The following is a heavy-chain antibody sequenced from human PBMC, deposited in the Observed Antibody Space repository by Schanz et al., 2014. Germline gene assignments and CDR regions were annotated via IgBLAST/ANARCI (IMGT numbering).Heavy chain of an antibody. CDR3: ARGVRIDY. D-gene: IGHD3-3*01. J-gene: IGHJ4*02. CDR2: RSYDGSNR. CDR1: GFTFSNYG. V-gene: IGHV3-30-3*01. Sequence: QVQLVESGGGVVQPGRSLRLSCAASGFTFSNYGMHWVRQAPGKGLEWVTFRSYDGSNRYYADSVKGRFTISRDNDKNSLYLQTDRQSAEDAAVYYCARGVRIDYWGQGTLVTVSS.